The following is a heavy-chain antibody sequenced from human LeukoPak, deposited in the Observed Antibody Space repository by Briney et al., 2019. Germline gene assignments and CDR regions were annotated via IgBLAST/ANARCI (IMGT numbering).Heavy chain of an antibody. CDR3: ARGRYDFWSGYPYFDY. D-gene: IGHD3-3*01. V-gene: IGHV4-39*07. CDR1: GGSISSGDYY. Sequence: SETLSLTCIVSGGSISSGDYYWSWIRQPPGKGLEWIGEINHSGSTNYNPSLKSRVTISVDTSKNQFSLKLSSVTAADTAVYYCARGRYDFWSGYPYFDYWGQGTLVTVSS. CDR2: INHSGST. J-gene: IGHJ4*02.